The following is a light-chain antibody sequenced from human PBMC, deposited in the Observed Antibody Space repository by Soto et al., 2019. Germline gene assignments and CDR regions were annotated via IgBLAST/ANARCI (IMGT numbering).Light chain of an antibody. CDR3: QQRSNWPPIT. V-gene: IGKV3-11*01. J-gene: IGKJ5*01. CDR1: QSVSSY. CDR2: DAS. Sequence: ELVLTPSPATLSLSPWDRAPLSCMASQSVSSYLAWYQQKPGQAPRLLIYDASNRATGIPARFSGSGSGTDFTLTISSLEPEDFAVYYCQQRSNWPPITFGQGTRLEIK.